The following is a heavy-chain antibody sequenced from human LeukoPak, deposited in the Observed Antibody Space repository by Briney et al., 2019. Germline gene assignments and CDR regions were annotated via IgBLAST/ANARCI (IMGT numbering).Heavy chain of an antibody. CDR2: INNDGRST. Sequence: GGSLRLSCAASGFTFSNYAMSWVRQAPGKGLVWASRINNDGRSTSYAGSVKGRFTISRDNAKNTLYLQMNSLRAEDTAVYYCARDNEYCTGGTCRLDYWGQGALVTVSS. V-gene: IGHV3-74*01. CDR3: ARDNEYCTGGTCRLDY. CDR1: GFTFSNYA. D-gene: IGHD2-15*01. J-gene: IGHJ4*02.